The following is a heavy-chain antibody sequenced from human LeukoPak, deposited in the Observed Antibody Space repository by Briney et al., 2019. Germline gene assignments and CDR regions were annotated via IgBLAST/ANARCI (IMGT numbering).Heavy chain of an antibody. CDR1: GGSFSGYY. Sequence: MSSETLSLTCAVYGGSFSGYYWSWIRQPPGKGLEWIGEINHSGSTNYNPSLKSRVTISVDTSKNQFSLELSSVTAADTAVYYCAKGGRPYYYDSSGYSLFQHWGQGTLVTVSP. J-gene: IGHJ1*01. V-gene: IGHV4-34*01. CDR2: INHSGST. CDR3: AKGGRPYYYDSSGYSLFQH. D-gene: IGHD3-22*01.